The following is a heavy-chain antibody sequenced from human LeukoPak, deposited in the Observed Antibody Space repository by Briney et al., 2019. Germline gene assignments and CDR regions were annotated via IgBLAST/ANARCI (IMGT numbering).Heavy chain of an antibody. CDR1: GGSISSYY. CDR3: AGNSYYYYYYMDV. V-gene: IGHV4-39*07. J-gene: IGHJ6*03. Sequence: SETLSLTCTVSGGSISSYYWGWIRQPPGKGLEWIGSIYYSGSTYYNPSLKSRVTISVDTSKNQFSLKLSSVTAADTAVYYCAGNSYYYYYYMDVWGKGTTVTVSS. CDR2: IYYSGST.